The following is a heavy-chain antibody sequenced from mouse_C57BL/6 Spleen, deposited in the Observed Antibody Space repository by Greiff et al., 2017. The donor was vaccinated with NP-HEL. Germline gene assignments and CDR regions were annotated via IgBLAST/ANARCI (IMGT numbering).Heavy chain of an antibody. CDR2: INPNNGGT. V-gene: IGHV1-26*01. CDR1: GYTFTDYY. Sequence: VQLQQSGPELVKPGASVKISCKASGYTFTDYYMNWVKQSHGKSLEWIGAINPNNGGTNYNEKFKGKATLSVDKSSSTAYLELRSLTSEDSAVYYCAIDDYIWFAYWGQGTMLTVSA. D-gene: IGHD2-4*01. CDR3: AIDDYIWFAY. J-gene: IGHJ3*01.